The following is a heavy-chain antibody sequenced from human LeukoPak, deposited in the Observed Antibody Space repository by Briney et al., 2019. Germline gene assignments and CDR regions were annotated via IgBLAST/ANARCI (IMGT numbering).Heavy chain of an antibody. CDR2: ISSGAGTTI. CDR3: ARARAGYFALFQH. CDR1: GFSISDYY. D-gene: IGHD3-22*01. Sequence: PGGSLRLSCAASGFSISDYYMNWARQAPGKGLEWISYISSGAGTTIKYADSVKGRLTISRDNAQNSLFLQINSLRAEDTAVYFCARARAGYFALFQHWGQGSLVIVSS. V-gene: IGHV3-11*01. J-gene: IGHJ1*01.